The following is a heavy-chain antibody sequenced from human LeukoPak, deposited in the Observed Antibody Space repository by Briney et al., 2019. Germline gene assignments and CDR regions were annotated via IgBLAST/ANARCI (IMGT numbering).Heavy chain of an antibody. CDR2: ISGSGGST. V-gene: IGHV3-23*01. J-gene: IGHJ6*02. Sequence: GGSLRLSCAASGFTFSSYAMSWVRQAPGKGLEWVSAISGSGGSTYYADSVKGRFTISRDNSKNTLYLQMNSLRAEDTAVYYCGKRELWHGSGEDAWGQGTTVTVSS. CDR3: GKRELWHGSGEDA. CDR1: GFTFSSYA. D-gene: IGHD3-10*01.